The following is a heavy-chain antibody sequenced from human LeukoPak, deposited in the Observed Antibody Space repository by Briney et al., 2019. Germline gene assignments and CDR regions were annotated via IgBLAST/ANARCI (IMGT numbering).Heavy chain of an antibody. Sequence: SSETLSLTCTVSGGSISSSSYYWGWIRQPPGKGLEWIGSIYYSGSTYYNPSLKSRVTISVDTSKNQFSLKLSSVTAADTAVYYCAKEVGGSYYLWGQGTLVTVSS. V-gene: IGHV4-39*01. D-gene: IGHD1-26*01. J-gene: IGHJ5*02. CDR3: AKEVGGSYYL. CDR1: GGSISSSSYY. CDR2: IYYSGST.